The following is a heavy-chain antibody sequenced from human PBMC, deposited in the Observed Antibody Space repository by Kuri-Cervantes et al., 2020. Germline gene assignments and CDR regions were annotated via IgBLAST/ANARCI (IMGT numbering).Heavy chain of an antibody. J-gene: IGHJ6*02. V-gene: IGHV1-24*01. D-gene: IGHD3-9*01. CDR2: FDPEDGET. CDR3: ATASYDILTGLDMAYYYGMDV. CDR1: GYTLTELS. Sequence: ASVKVSCKVSGYTLTELSMHWVRQAPGKGLEWMGGFDPEDGETIYAQKFQGRVTMTEDTSTDTAYMELSSLRSEDTAVYYCATASYDILTGLDMAYYYGMDVWGQGTTVTVSS.